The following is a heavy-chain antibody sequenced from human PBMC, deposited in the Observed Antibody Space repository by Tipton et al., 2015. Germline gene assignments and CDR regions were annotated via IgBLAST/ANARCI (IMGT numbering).Heavy chain of an antibody. CDR1: GFIFSNFG. CDR3: AKESTPEVVADYDAFDV. J-gene: IGHJ3*01. CDR2: ISNNGTNE. V-gene: IGHV3-30*18. Sequence: SLRLSCATSGFIFSNFGMHWVRQAPGKGLEWVALISNNGTNEYYADSVKGRFTISRDKSKKTVYLEMNSLRGEDTAVYYCAKESTPEVVADYDAFDVWGQGTMVTVSS. D-gene: IGHD2-15*01.